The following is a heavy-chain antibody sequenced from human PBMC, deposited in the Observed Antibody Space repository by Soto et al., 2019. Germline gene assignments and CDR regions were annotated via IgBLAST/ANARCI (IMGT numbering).Heavy chain of an antibody. V-gene: IGHV1-18*01. CDR3: ARDSHDFWSGYGYFDY. CDR2: ISAYNGNT. Sequence: QVQLVQSGAEVKKPGASVKVSCKASGYTFTSYGISWVRQAPGQGLEWMGWISAYNGNTKYSQKFQGRVTITRDTSASTAYMELSSLRSEDTAVYYCARDSHDFWSGYGYFDYWGQGTLVTVSS. J-gene: IGHJ4*02. CDR1: GYTFTSYG. D-gene: IGHD3-3*01.